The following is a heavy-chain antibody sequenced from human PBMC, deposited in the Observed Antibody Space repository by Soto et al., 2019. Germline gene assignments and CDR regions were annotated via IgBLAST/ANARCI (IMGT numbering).Heavy chain of an antibody. V-gene: IGHV4-4*07. CDR1: GGSISSYY. CDR3: AREPRIFCSGGSGYADNWFDP. Sequence: PSETLSLTCTVSGGSISSYYWSWIRQPAGKGLEWIGRIYTSGSTNYNPSLKSRVTMSVDTSKNQFSLKLSSVTAADTAVYYCAREPRIFCSGGSGYADNWFDPWGQGTLVTVSS. D-gene: IGHD2-15*01. J-gene: IGHJ5*02. CDR2: IYTSGST.